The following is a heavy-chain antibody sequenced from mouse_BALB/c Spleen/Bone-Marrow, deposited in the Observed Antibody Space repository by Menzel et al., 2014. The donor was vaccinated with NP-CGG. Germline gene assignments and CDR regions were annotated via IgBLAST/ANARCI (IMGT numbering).Heavy chain of an antibody. V-gene: IGHV1-4*01. CDR1: DYTFTSYT. J-gene: IGHJ3*01. D-gene: IGHD2-1*01. Sequence: QVQLQQSGAELARPGASVKMSCKASDYTFTSYTMHWVKRRPGQGLEWIGYINPSSGYTNYNQKFKDKATLTADKSSSTAYMQLSSLTSEDSAVYYCARESYGNWFAYWGQGTLVTVSA. CDR2: INPSSGYT. CDR3: ARESYGNWFAY.